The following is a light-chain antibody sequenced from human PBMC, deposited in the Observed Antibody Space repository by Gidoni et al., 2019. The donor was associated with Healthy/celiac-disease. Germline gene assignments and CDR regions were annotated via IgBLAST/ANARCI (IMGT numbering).Light chain of an antibody. Sequence: DIQMTQSPSSLSASVGDRVTITCQARQDISNYLNWYQQKPGKAPKLLIYDASNLETGVPSRFSGSGSWTDFTFTISSLQPEDIATYYCQQYDNLLFTFGPGTKVDIK. CDR3: QQYDNLLFT. CDR2: DAS. J-gene: IGKJ3*01. V-gene: IGKV1-33*01. CDR1: QDISNY.